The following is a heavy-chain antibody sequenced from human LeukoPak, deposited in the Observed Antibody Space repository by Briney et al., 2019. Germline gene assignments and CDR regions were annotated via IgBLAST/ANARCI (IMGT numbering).Heavy chain of an antibody. CDR3: ARVRAAAGTFGWS. D-gene: IGHD6-13*01. CDR1: GYTFTGYY. Sequence: ASVKVSCKASGYTFTGYYMHWVRQAPGQGLEWMGWINPNSGGTNYAQKFQGRVTMTRDTSISTANMELSRLRSDDTAVNYCARVRAAAGTFGWSWGQGTLVTVSS. J-gene: IGHJ4*02. CDR2: INPNSGGT. V-gene: IGHV1-2*02.